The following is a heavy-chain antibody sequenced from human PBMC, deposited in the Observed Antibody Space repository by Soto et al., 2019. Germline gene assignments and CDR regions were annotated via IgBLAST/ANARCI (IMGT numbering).Heavy chain of an antibody. CDR1: GFTFSSYA. CDR2: ISGSGGST. V-gene: IGHV3-23*01. CDR3: AKMDDDFWSGFGDY. D-gene: IGHD3-3*01. J-gene: IGHJ4*02. Sequence: EVQLLESGGGLVQPGGSLRLSCAASGFTFSSYAMRWVRQAPGKGLEWVSAISGSGGSTYYADSVKGRFTISRDNSKNTLYLQMNSLRAEDTAVYYCAKMDDDFWSGFGDYWGQGTLVTVSS.